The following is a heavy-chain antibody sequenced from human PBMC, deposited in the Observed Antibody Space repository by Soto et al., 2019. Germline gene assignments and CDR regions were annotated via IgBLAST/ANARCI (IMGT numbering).Heavy chain of an antibody. CDR1: GYTFPSYG. CDR3: ARVKAPYNYDFWSGYYGESDY. Sequence: ASVKVSCKASGYTFPSYGISWVRQAPGQGLEWMGWISAYNGNTNYAQKLQGRVTMTTDTSTSTAYMELRSLRSDDTAVYYCARVKAPYNYDFWSGYYGESDYWGQGTLVTVSS. V-gene: IGHV1-18*01. D-gene: IGHD3-3*01. J-gene: IGHJ4*02. CDR2: ISAYNGNT.